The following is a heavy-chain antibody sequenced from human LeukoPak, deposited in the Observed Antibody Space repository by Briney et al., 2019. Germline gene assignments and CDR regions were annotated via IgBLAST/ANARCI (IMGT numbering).Heavy chain of an antibody. CDR1: GFTFSSYS. D-gene: IGHD3-22*01. J-gene: IGHJ4*02. V-gene: IGHV3-21*01. CDR3: ARVYYDSSGYYHLDY. CDR2: ISSSSSYI. Sequence: GGSLRLSCAASGFTFSSYSMNWVRQAPGKGLEWVSSISSSSSYIYCADSVKGRFTISRDNAKNSLYLQMNSLRAEDTAVYYCARVYYDSSGYYHLDYWGQGTLVTVSS.